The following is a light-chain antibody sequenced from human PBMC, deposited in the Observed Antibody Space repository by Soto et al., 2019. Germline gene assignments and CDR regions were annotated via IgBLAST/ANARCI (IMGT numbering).Light chain of an antibody. CDR1: SSDIGGYNF. CDR2: DVS. V-gene: IGLV2-14*03. Sequence: QSALTQPASVSGSPGQSITISCTGTSSDIGGYNFVSWYQHHPGKAPKLLIHDVSNRSSGVSSRFSGSKSGNTASLTISGLQAEDEADYYCNSYRTVSTYVFGTGTKLTVL. J-gene: IGLJ1*01. CDR3: NSYRTVSTYV.